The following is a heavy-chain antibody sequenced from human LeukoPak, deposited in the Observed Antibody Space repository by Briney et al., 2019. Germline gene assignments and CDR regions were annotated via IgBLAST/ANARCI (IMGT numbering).Heavy chain of an antibody. V-gene: IGHV3-33*01. Sequence: PGGSLRLSCAASGFTFSSYGMHWVRQAPGKGLEWVAVIWYDGSNKYYADSVKGRFTISRDNSKNTLYLQMNSLRAEDTAVYYCAGEREGLRAQYYYDSSGYPDYWGQGTLVTVSS. CDR3: AGEREGLRAQYYYDSSGYPDY. CDR1: GFTFSSYG. CDR2: IWYDGSNK. J-gene: IGHJ4*02. D-gene: IGHD3-22*01.